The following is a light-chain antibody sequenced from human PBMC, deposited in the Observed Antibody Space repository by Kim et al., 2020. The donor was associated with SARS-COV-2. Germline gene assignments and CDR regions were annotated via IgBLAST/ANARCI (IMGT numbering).Light chain of an antibody. CDR1: HTVTNRY. J-gene: IGKJ5*01. Sequence: PGERATHACRASHTVTNRYLAWYQQKPGQTPRLLIYGASSRGSGIPDRCSGSGSGTDFTLTISGLETEDSAMYYCQQYGSYPITFGQGTRLEIK. CDR2: GAS. CDR3: QQYGSYPIT. V-gene: IGKV3-20*01.